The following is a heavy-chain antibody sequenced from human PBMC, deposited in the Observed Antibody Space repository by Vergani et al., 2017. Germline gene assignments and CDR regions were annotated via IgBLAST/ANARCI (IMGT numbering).Heavy chain of an antibody. Sequence: EVQLVESGGGLVKPGGSLRLSCAASGFTFSSYSMNWVRQAPGKGLEWVSSISSSSSYIYYADSVKGRFTISRDNAKNSLYLQMNSLRAEDTAVYYCARDLFYYESSGYYSGFFDYWGQGTLVTVSS. CDR2: ISSSSSYI. CDR1: GFTFSSYS. V-gene: IGHV3-21*01. J-gene: IGHJ4*02. CDR3: ARDLFYYESSGYYSGFFDY. D-gene: IGHD3-22*01.